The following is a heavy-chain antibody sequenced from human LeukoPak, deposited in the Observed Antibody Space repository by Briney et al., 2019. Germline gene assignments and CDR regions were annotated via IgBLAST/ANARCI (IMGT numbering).Heavy chain of an antibody. CDR1: ADSIGSFY. CDR2: ISYSGDT. Sequence: PSETLSLTCSVSADSIGSFYWSWLRQPPGKQLEWIGHISYSGDTNYTPSLKSRVTLSVDTSKNQFSLRLSSVTAADTAVYFCARQKSQLLLPSADWFFDLWGRGTLVTVSS. J-gene: IGHJ2*01. D-gene: IGHD5-24*01. CDR3: ARQKSQLLLPSADWFFDL. V-gene: IGHV4-59*08.